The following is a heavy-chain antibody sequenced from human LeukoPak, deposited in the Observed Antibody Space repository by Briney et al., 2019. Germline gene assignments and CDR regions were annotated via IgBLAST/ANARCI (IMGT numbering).Heavy chain of an antibody. CDR1: GFTFRRYW. CDR3: ARDLESSVTTFGY. CDR2: IKQDGSEK. J-gene: IGHJ4*02. V-gene: IGHV3-7*01. Sequence: GGSLRLSCAASGFTFRRYWMSWARQASGKGLEWVANIKQDGSEKYYVDSVKGRFTISRDNAKNSLYLQMNSLRADDTAVYYCARDLESSVTTFGYWGQGTLVTVSS. D-gene: IGHD4-17*01.